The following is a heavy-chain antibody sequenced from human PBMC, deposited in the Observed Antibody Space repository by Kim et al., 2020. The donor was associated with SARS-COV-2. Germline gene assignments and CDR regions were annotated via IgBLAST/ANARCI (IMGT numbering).Heavy chain of an antibody. J-gene: IGHJ5*02. CDR2: VYYSGST. CDR1: GGSISRSNSY. D-gene: IGHD2-21*02. V-gene: IGHV4-39*01. Sequence: SETLSLTCTVSGGSISRSNSYWGWIRQPPGKGLEWIGSVYYSGSTFYNPSLKSRVTISVDTSENQLSLKLTSVTAADTAVYYCARLEMTAIGGRGWFDP. CDR3: ARLEMTAIGGRGWFDP.